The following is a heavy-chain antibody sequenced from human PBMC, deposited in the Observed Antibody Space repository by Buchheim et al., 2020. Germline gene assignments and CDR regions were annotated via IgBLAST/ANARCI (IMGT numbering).Heavy chain of an antibody. CDR1: GGSISSSSYY. CDR3: ARLAIVVPAAPGQVTTYKFDY. Sequence: QLQLQESGPGLVKPSETLSLTCTVSGGSISSSSYYWGWIRQPPGKGLEWIGSIYYSGSTYYNPSLKSRVTISVDTSKNQFSLKLSSVTAADTAVYYCARLAIVVPAAPGQVTTYKFDYWGQGTL. J-gene: IGHJ4*02. V-gene: IGHV4-39*01. CDR2: IYYSGST. D-gene: IGHD2-2*01.